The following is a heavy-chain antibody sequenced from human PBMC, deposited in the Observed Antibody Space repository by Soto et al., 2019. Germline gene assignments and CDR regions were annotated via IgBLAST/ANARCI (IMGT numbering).Heavy chain of an antibody. V-gene: IGHV3-48*01. D-gene: IGHD4-17*01. J-gene: IGHJ4*02. CDR3: ARDSYEVYGDHVLSQNFDY. CDR2: ISSSSSTI. CDR1: GFTFSSYS. Sequence: GGSLRLSCAASGFTFSSYSMNWVRQAPGKGLEWVSYISSSSSTIYYADSVKGRFTISRDDAKNSLYPQMNSLRAEDTAVYYCARDSYEVYGDHVLSQNFDYWGQGTLVTVSS.